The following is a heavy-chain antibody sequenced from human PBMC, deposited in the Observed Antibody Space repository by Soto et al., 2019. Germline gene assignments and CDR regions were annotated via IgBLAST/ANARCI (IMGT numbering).Heavy chain of an antibody. V-gene: IGHV3-23*01. CDR2: ISGTGGAA. CDR3: AKPEEVVRGFDF. CDR1: GFTFGHSA. J-gene: IGHJ4*02. D-gene: IGHD3-10*01. Sequence: GGSLRLSCAASGFTFGHSAMSWVRQAPGKGLEWVAAISGTGGAAYYADSVKGRFTISRDNSRNTLFLQMNSLRVDDTAIYHCAKPEEVVRGFDFWGLGTLVTVSS.